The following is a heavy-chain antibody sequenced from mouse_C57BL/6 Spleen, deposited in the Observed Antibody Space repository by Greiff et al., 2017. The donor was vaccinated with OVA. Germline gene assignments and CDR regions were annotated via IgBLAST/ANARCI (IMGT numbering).Heavy chain of an antibody. J-gene: IGHJ1*03. CDR3: AKPEDWEGYFDV. CDR2: IWGDGST. V-gene: IGHV2-3*01. Sequence: QVQLKESGPGLVAPSQSLSITCTVSGFSLTIYGVSWVRQPPGKGLEWLGVIWGDGSTNYHSALISRLSISKDNSKSQVFLKLNSLQTDDTATYYCAKPEDWEGYFDVWGTGTTVTVSS. CDR1: GFSLTIYG. D-gene: IGHD4-1*01.